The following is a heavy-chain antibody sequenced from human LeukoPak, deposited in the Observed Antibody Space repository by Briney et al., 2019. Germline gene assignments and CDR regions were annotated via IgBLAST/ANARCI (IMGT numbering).Heavy chain of an antibody. V-gene: IGHV4-38-2*01. D-gene: IGHD2-2*01. CDR1: GYSISSGYY. J-gene: IGHJ4*02. CDR2: IYHSGST. Sequence: SETLSLTCAVSGYSISSGYYWGWIRQPPGKGLEWIGSIYHSGSTYYNPALKSRVTISVDTSKNQFSLKLSSVTAADPAVYYCARHSCSSTSCYGAFDYWGQGTLVTVSS. CDR3: ARHSCSSTSCYGAFDY.